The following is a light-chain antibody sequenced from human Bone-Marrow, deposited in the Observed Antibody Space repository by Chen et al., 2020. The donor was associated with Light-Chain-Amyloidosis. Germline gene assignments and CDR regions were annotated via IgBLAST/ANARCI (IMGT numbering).Light chain of an antibody. CDR2: STS. J-gene: IGLJ2*01. CDR1: SVNIGTGYD. CDR3: QTYDTTLSAPV. V-gene: IGLV1-40*01. Sequence: QSVLTQPPSVSAAPGPRDTIPCAGSSVNIGTGYDVHWYQPPPGSAPKVVIYSTSNRPSGVPDRFSGSKSGTSASLVITGLQAEDEADYYCQTYDTTLSAPVFGGGTRLTVL.